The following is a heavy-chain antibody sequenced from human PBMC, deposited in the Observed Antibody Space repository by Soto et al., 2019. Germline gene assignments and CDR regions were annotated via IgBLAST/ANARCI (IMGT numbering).Heavy chain of an antibody. CDR1: GYTFTSYG. V-gene: IGHV1-18*01. CDR2: ISAYNGNT. J-gene: IGHJ5*02. D-gene: IGHD2-2*01. Sequence: QVQLVQSGAEVKKPGASVKVSCKASGYTFTSYGISWVRQAPGQGLEWMGWISAYNGNTNYTQKLQGRVTMTTDTSTSTAYMELRSLRSDDTAVYYCARATVVPAAMRGERANWFDPWGQGTLVTVSS. CDR3: ARATVVPAAMRGERANWFDP.